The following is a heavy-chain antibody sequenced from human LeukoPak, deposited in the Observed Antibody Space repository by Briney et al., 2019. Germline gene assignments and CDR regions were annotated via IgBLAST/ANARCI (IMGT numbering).Heavy chain of an antibody. Sequence: AAVKVSCKASGYTFTSYGISWVRQAPGQGLEWMGWISAYNGNTNYAQKLQGRVTMTTDTSTSTAYMELRSLRSDDTAVYYCARDSHGYYGSGGSNWFDPWGQGTLVTVSS. D-gene: IGHD3-10*01. CDR2: ISAYNGNT. CDR1: GYTFTSYG. J-gene: IGHJ5*02. V-gene: IGHV1-18*01. CDR3: ARDSHGYYGSGGSNWFDP.